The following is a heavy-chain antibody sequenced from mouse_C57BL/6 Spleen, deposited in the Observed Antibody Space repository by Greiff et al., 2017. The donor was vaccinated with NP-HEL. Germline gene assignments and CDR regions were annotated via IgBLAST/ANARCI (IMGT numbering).Heavy chain of an antibody. J-gene: IGHJ3*01. CDR2: IDPETGGT. V-gene: IGHV1-15*01. CDR1: GYTFTDYE. CDR3: TRGDYGSRAWFAY. Sequence: QVQLQQSGAELVRPGASVTLSCKASGYTFTDYEMHWVKQTPVHGLEWIGAIDPETGGTAYNQKFKGKAILTADKSSSTAYMELRSLTSEDSAVYYCTRGDYGSRAWFAYWGPGTLVSVSA. D-gene: IGHD1-1*01.